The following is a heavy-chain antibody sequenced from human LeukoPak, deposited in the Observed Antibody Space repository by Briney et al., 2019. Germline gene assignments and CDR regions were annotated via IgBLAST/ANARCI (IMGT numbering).Heavy chain of an antibody. CDR2: INYSGSN. D-gene: IGHD3-10*01. CDR1: GGSISSSC. V-gene: IGHV4-59*01. J-gene: IGHJ6*03. Sequence: SETLSLTCTVSGGSISSSCWSWIRQPPGNGIEWIGSINYSGSNKYYPSLKSRLTISVDTSQNQLSLKVASGTGADTAVYYCARNRYGSNIYRYYYMDVWGKGTTVIVSS. CDR3: ARNRYGSNIYRYYYMDV.